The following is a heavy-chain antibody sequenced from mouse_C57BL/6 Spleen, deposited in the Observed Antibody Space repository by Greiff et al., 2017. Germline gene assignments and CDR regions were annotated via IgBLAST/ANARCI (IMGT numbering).Heavy chain of an antibody. J-gene: IGHJ2*01. CDR2: IYPGDGDT. CDR3: ARGAGRLYYCDY. D-gene: IGHD3-3*01. CDR1: GYAFSSYW. Sequence: QVQLQQSGAELVKPGASVKISCKSSGYAFSSYWMNWVKQRPGKGLEWIGQIYPGDGDTNYNGKFKGKATLTADKSSSTAYMQLSSLTSEDSAVYFCARGAGRLYYCDYWGQGTTLTVSS. V-gene: IGHV1-80*01.